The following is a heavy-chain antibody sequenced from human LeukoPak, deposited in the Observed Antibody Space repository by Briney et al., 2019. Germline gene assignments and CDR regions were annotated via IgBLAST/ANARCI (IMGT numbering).Heavy chain of an antibody. J-gene: IGHJ3*02. CDR1: GFTFTSSA. D-gene: IGHD3-16*01. Sequence: SVKVSCKASGFTFTSSAMQWVRQARGQRLEWIGWIVVGSGNTNYAQKFQERVTITRDMSTSTAYMELSSLRSEDTAVYYCAAASNWAFSDDAFDIWGQGKMVTVSS. CDR2: IVVGSGNT. CDR3: AAASNWAFSDDAFDI. V-gene: IGHV1-58*02.